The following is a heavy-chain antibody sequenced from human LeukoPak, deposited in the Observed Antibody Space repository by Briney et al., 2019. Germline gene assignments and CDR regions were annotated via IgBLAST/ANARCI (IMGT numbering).Heavy chain of an antibody. J-gene: IGHJ5*02. Sequence: PSETLSLTCTVPGGSISSSSYYWGWIRQPPGKGLEWIGSIYYSGSTYYNPSLKSRVTISVDTSKNQFSLKLSSVTAADTAVYYCARDSWSRGGRWFDPWGQGTLVTVSS. V-gene: IGHV4-39*07. CDR3: ARDSWSRGGRWFDP. CDR2: IYYSGST. CDR1: GGSISSSSYY. D-gene: IGHD3-10*01.